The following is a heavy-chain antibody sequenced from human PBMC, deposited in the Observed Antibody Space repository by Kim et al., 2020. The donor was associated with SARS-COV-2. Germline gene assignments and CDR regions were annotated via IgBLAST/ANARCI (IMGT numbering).Heavy chain of an antibody. V-gene: IGHV3-30-3*01. CDR1: GFTFSSYA. J-gene: IGHJ3*02. CDR3: ASSHYGDYLFDI. CDR2: ISYDGSNK. D-gene: IGHD4-17*01. Sequence: GGSLRLSCAASGFTFSSYAMHWVRQAPGKGLEWVAVISYDGSNKYYADSVKGRFTISRDNSKNTLYLQMNSLRAEDTAVYYCASSHYGDYLFDIWGQGTMVTVSS.